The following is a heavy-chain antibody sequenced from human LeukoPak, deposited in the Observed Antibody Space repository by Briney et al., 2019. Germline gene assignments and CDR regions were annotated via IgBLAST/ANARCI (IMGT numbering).Heavy chain of an antibody. CDR2: ISSSSLYI. CDR3: ARGGSGYRDAFDI. D-gene: IGHD5-12*01. V-gene: IGHV3-21*01. Sequence: GGSLRLSCAASGFTFSRYTMNWVRQAPGKGLEWVSSISSSSLYIYYADSMKGRFNISRDNAKNSLYLQINSLGAEDTAVYYCARGGSGYRDAFDIWGQGTMVTVSS. J-gene: IGHJ3*02. CDR1: GFTFSRYT.